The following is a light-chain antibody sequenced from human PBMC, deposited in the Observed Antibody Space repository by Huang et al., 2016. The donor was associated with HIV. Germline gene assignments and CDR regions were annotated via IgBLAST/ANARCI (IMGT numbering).Light chain of an antibody. CDR1: QSVSSD. V-gene: IGKV3-15*01. CDR2: GAS. CDR3: QQYNKWPPLT. J-gene: IGKJ4*01. Sequence: VVMTQSPATLSVSPGERATLSCRASQSVSSDLAWYQHKPGQAPRLLIDGASTRAAGSPATFSGAGSGTEFTLTISSLQSEDFAVYYCQQYNKWPPLTFGGGTKVDIK.